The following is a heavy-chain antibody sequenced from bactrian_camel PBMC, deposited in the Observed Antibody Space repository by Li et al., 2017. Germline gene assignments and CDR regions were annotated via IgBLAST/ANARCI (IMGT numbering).Heavy chain of an antibody. Sequence: VQLVESGGDSVQAGGSLRLSCAFSGSTNRNYCMTWFRQVAGKEREGVAAIDSDGSTSYADSVKGRFTISKDNAKNTLYLQMNSLTPEDTAMYYCAAEEPLDCYDGSLLVAGYNYWGQGTQVTVS. J-gene: IGHJ4*01. CDR1: GSTNRNYC. CDR2: IDSDGST. V-gene: IGHV3S26*01. CDR3: AAEEPLDCYDGSLLVAGYNY. D-gene: IGHD4*01.